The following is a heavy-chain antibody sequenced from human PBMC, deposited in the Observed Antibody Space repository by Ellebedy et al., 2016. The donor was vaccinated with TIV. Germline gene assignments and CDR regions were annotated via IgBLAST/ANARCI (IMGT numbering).Heavy chain of an antibody. V-gene: IGHV1-8*01. D-gene: IGHD1-26*01. J-gene: IGHJ6*02. CDR3: ARDRIVGSSSPYYNGMDV. CDR2: MSPNNGNT. Sequence: AASVKVSCKASGYTFTTYDINWVRQATGQGLEWMGWMSPNNGNTGYAQKFQGRVTMTRDTSTRTVYMELSSLRSDDTAVYYCARDRIVGSSSPYYNGMDVWGQGTTVTVSS. CDR1: GYTFTTYD.